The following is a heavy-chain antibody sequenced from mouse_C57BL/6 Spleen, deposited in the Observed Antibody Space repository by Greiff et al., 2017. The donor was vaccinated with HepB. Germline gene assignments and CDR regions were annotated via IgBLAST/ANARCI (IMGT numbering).Heavy chain of an antibody. V-gene: IGHV5-6*01. D-gene: IGHD3-2*02. CDR2: ISSGGSYT. Sequence: VQLKESGGDLVKPGGSLKLSCAASGFTFSSYGMSWVRQTPDKRLEWVATISSGGSYTYYPDSVKGRFTISRYNAKNTLYLQMSRLKSEDTAMYYCARRDSSGPAWFAYWGQGTLVTVSA. J-gene: IGHJ3*01. CDR1: GFTFSSYG. CDR3: ARRDSSGPAWFAY.